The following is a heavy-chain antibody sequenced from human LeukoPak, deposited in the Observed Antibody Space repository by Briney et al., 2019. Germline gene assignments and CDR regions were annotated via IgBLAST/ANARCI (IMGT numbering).Heavy chain of an antibody. CDR2: IYYSGST. V-gene: IGHV4-39*01. CDR1: GGSISSSSYY. CDR3: ARHRNYDYVWGSYRPFNWFDP. D-gene: IGHD3-16*02. J-gene: IGHJ5*02. Sequence: SETLSLTCTVSGGSISSSSYYWGWIRQPPGKGLEWIGSIYYSGSTCYNPSLKSRVTISVDTSKNQFSLKLSSVTAADTAVYYCARHRNYDYVWGSYRPFNWFDPWGQGTLVTVSS.